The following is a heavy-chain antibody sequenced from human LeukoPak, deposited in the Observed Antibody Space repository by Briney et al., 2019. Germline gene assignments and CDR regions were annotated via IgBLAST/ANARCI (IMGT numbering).Heavy chain of an antibody. CDR3: ARESTISGIAVAHDAFDI. V-gene: IGHV1-2*02. J-gene: IGHJ3*02. Sequence: ASVKVSCKASGYTFTNYYMHWVRQAPGQGLEWMGWINPNSGGTNYAQKFQGRVTMTRDTSISTAYMELSRLRSDGTAVYYCARESTISGIAVAHDAFDIWGQGTMVTVSS. CDR2: INPNSGGT. D-gene: IGHD6-19*01. CDR1: GYTFTNYY.